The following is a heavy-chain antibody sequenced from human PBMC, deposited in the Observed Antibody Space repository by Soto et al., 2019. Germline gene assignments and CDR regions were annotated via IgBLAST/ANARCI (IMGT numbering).Heavy chain of an antibody. CDR3: ARDLKTAGYSSSWYDY. D-gene: IGHD6-13*01. J-gene: IGHJ4*02. Sequence: QVQLVESGGGLVKPGGSLRLSCAASGFTFSDYYMSWIRQAPGKGLEWVSYISSSDTTIYYADSVKGRITISRDNAKNSLYLQMNSLRAEDTAVYYCARDLKTAGYSSSWYDYWGQGTLVTVSS. CDR2: ISSSDTTI. CDR1: GFTFSDYY. V-gene: IGHV3-11*01.